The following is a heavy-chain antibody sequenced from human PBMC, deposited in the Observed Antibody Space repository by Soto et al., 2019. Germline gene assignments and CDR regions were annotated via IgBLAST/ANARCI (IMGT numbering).Heavy chain of an antibody. V-gene: IGHV4-59*01. CDR1: GGSISRYY. CDR3: ARRGGYYDSSGYTWFDP. D-gene: IGHD3-22*01. J-gene: IGHJ5*02. CDR2: IYYSGST. Sequence: SETLSLTCTFSGGSISRYYWSWIRQPPGKGLEWIGYIYYSGSTNYNPSLKSRVTISVDTSKNQFSLKLSSVTAADTAVYYCARRGGYYDSSGYTWFDPWGQGTLVTVSS.